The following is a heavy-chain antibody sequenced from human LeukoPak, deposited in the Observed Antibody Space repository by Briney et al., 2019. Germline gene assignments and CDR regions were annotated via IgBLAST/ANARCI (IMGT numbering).Heavy chain of an antibody. CDR2: IYYSGST. D-gene: IGHD2-15*01. Sequence: NPSETLSLTCTVSGGSVSSGSYYWSWIRQPPGKGLEWIGYIYYSGSTYYNPSLKSRVTISVDTSKNQFSLKLSSVTAADTAVYFCARRRVVVASTDGASGAFDIWGQGTMVTVSS. V-gene: IGHV4-61*01. CDR3: ARRRVVVASTDGASGAFDI. J-gene: IGHJ3*02. CDR1: GGSVSSGSYY.